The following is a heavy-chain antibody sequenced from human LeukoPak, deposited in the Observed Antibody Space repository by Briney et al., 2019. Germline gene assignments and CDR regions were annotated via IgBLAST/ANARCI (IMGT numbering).Heavy chain of an antibody. Sequence: PGGSLRLSCAASEFTFSSYSMNWVRQAPGKGLEWVSSMSSSSSYIYYADSVKGRFTMSRDNAKNSLYLQVTSLRVEDTAVYYCSRDTGGYSWKFDYWGQGTLVTVSS. D-gene: IGHD5-18*01. CDR1: EFTFSSYS. V-gene: IGHV3-21*01. CDR2: MSSSSSYI. CDR3: SRDTGGYSWKFDY. J-gene: IGHJ4*02.